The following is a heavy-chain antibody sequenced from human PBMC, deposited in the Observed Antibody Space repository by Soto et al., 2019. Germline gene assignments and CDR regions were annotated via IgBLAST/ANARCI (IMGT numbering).Heavy chain of an antibody. J-gene: IGHJ2*01. V-gene: IGHV1-2*02. CDR2: IDPNSGGT. CDR3: TRDASSFSLFGVRIPKNWYFDL. D-gene: IGHD6-6*01. Sequence: ASVKVSCKASGYTFNVYDMHWVRQAPGQGLEWMGWIDPNSGGTNYAQKFQGRVTLTRDTSISTAYMELSSLRSDDTAVYYCTRDASSFSLFGVRIPKNWYFDLWGRGTLVTVSS. CDR1: GYTFNVYD.